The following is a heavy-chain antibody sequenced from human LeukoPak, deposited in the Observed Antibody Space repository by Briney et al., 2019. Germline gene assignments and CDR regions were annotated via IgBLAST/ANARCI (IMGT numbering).Heavy chain of an antibody. CDR1: GFTFSDYY. D-gene: IGHD6-13*01. Sequence: GGSLRLSCAASGFTFSDYYMSWIRQAPGKGLEWVSYISSSGSTIYYADSVKGRFTISRDNAKNSLYLQMNSLRAEDTAVYYCARVPPSSSWYFAFDYWGQGTLVTVSS. V-gene: IGHV3-11*01. J-gene: IGHJ4*02. CDR2: ISSSGSTI. CDR3: ARVPPSSSWYFAFDY.